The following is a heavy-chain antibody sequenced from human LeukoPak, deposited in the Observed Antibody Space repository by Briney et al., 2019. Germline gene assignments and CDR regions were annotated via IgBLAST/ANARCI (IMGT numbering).Heavy chain of an antibody. CDR3: ARNTRLYFDY. CDR2: IIPIFGTA. V-gene: IGHV1-69*05. D-gene: IGHD3-16*02. CDR1: GGTFSSYA. J-gene: IGHJ4*02. Sequence: SVKVSCKASGGTFSSYAISWVRQAPGQGLEWMGRIIPIFGTANYAQKFQGRVTITTDGSTRTAYMELSSLRSEDTAVYYCARNTRLYFDYWGQGTLVTVSS.